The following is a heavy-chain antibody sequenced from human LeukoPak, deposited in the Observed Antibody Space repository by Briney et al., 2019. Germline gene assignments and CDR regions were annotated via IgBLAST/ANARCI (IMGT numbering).Heavy chain of an antibody. V-gene: IGHV4-39*01. CDR3: ARHRWVGYCSGGSCLSGPLGVRKNWFDP. Sequence: SETLSLTCTVSGGSISSSSYYWGWIRQPPGKGRVWIGSIYYSGSTYYNPSLKRRVTISVDTSKKQFSLKLSSVTAADTAVYYCARHRWVGYCSGGSCLSGPLGVRKNWFDPWGQGTLVTVTS. CDR1: GGSISSSSYY. J-gene: IGHJ5*02. CDR2: IYYSGST. D-gene: IGHD2-15*01.